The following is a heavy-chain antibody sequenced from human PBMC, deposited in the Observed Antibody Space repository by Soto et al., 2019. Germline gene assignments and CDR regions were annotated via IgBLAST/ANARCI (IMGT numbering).Heavy chain of an antibody. CDR1: GFTFSNYA. Sequence: EVQLLDSGGGLAQPGGSLRLSCVASGFTFSNYAMTWVRQGPGKGLEWVSGISGSGGRSYYADSVKGRFTISRDNSKSTLYLQMNSLRAEDTAVYYCAKAYFVWSSEQPYYFDYWGQGTLVTVSS. V-gene: IGHV3-23*01. CDR3: AKAYFVWSSEQPYYFDY. J-gene: IGHJ4*02. D-gene: IGHD3-16*01. CDR2: ISGSGGRS.